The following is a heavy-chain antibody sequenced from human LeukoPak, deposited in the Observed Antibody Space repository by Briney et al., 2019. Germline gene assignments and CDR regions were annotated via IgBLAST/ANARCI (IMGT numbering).Heavy chain of an antibody. D-gene: IGHD5-18*01. CDR1: GLTVSTDF. V-gene: IGHV3-53*01. CDR3: ARGGYSYGRPFDH. J-gene: IGHJ4*02. CDR2: IYRGGNT. Sequence: GGSLRLSCAASGLTVSTDFMSWVRQAPGKGLEWVSVIYRGGNTYYVDSVKGRFTISRDNSKNMVYLQMNSLRVEDTAVYYCARGGYSYGRPFDHWGQGTLVTVSS.